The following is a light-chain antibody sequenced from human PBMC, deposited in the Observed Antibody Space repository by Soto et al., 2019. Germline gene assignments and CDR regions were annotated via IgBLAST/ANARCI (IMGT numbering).Light chain of an antibody. Sequence: QSVLTQPASVSGCPGQSITISCPGSLSDFGFYKSVPRYQPRPGKAPKVLIYEVSNRPSGVSNRFSGSKSGNTASLTISGLQAEDEADYYCNSYTDTSTRYVFGTGTKVTVL. V-gene: IGLV2-14*01. CDR3: NSYTDTSTRYV. J-gene: IGLJ1*01. CDR2: EVS. CDR1: LSDFGFYKS.